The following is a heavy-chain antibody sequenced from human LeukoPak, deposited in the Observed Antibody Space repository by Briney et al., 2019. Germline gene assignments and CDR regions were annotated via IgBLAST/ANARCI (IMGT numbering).Heavy chain of an antibody. CDR2: IKQDGSEK. Sequence: GGSLRLSCAASGFTFSSYWMSWVRQAPGKGLEWVANIKQDGSEKYYVDSVKGRFTISRDNAKNSLYLQMNSLRAEDTAVYYCARRFRRSGSLAVAGNGWFDPWGQGTLVTVSS. CDR3: ARRFRRSGSLAVAGNGWFDP. V-gene: IGHV3-7*01. CDR1: GFTFSSYW. D-gene: IGHD6-19*01. J-gene: IGHJ5*02.